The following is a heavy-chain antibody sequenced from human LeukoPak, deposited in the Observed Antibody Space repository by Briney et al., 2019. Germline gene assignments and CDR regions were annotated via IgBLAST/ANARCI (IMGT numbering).Heavy chain of an antibody. CDR3: AKDSHWILFDD. D-gene: IGHD2-2*03. CDR1: GFTFSSYE. V-gene: IGHV3-48*03. J-gene: IGHJ4*02. Sequence: GGSLRLSCAASGFTFSSYEMNWVRQAPGKGLEWVSDISSSGSTMFYADSVKGRFTISRDNAKNSLYLQMNSLRAEDTAVYYCAKDSHWILFDDWGQGTLVTVSS. CDR2: ISSSGSTM.